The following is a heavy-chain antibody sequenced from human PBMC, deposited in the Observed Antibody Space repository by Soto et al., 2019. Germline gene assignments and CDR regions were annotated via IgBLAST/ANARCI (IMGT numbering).Heavy chain of an antibody. Sequence: ASVKVSCKASGYTFTSYDINWVRQATGQGLEWMGWMNPNSGNTGYAQKFQGSVTMTRNTSISTAYMELSSLRSEDTAVYYCARGGYYYGSSGYLPRVAFDIWGQGTMVTVSS. D-gene: IGHD3-22*01. CDR2: MNPNSGNT. J-gene: IGHJ3*02. V-gene: IGHV1-8*01. CDR1: GYTFTSYD. CDR3: ARGGYYYGSSGYLPRVAFDI.